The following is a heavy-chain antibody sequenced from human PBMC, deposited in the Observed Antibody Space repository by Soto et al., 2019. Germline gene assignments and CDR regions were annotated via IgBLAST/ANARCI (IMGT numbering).Heavy chain of an antibody. J-gene: IGHJ4*02. V-gene: IGHV1-69*18. D-gene: IGHD3-16*01. CDR1: GVTFSSYA. CDR2: IIPVFRTS. CDR3: AKDGSWDGGGGES. Sequence: QVQLVQSGAEVKKPGSSVKVSCSASGVTFSSYAFTWVRQAPGQGLECVGNIIPVFRTSTYAQGIQGRVTISADESTNLVYMELSSLRSKDTAVYFCAKDGSWDGGGGESWGQGTLVIVSS.